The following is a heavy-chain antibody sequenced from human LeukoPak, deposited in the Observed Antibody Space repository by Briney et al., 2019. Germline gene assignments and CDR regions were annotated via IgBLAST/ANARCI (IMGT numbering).Heavy chain of an antibody. D-gene: IGHD3-22*01. CDR1: GFTFSSYA. V-gene: IGHV3-21*01. Sequence: GGSLRLSCAASGFTFSSYAMSWVRQAPGKGLEWVSSISRGSDHIFYADSMKGRFTISRDNAKNSLYLQMNSLGAEDTAVYYCARPYDTRGYFPDYWGQGTLVTVSS. CDR2: ISRGSDHI. J-gene: IGHJ4*02. CDR3: ARPYDTRGYFPDY.